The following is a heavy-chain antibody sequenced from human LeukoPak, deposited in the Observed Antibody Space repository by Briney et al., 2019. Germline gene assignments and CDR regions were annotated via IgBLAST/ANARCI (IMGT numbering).Heavy chain of an antibody. D-gene: IGHD3-9*01. J-gene: IGHJ6*02. CDR3: AREHADYDILTGCSPHYYYYGMDV. Sequence: GGSLRLSCAASGFTFSSYAMSWVRQAPGKGLEWISAISGSGGSTYYADYVKGRFTISRDNSKNTLYLQMNSLRAEDTAVYYCAREHADYDILTGCSPHYYYYGMDVWGQGTTVTVSS. CDR1: GFTFSSYA. CDR2: ISGSGGST. V-gene: IGHV3-23*01.